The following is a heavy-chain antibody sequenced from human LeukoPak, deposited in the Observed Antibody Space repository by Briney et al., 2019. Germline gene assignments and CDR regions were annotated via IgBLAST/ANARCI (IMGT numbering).Heavy chain of an antibody. J-gene: IGHJ3*02. CDR2: ISSSGTI. Sequence: GGSLRLSCAASGFTCSSYTMNWVRQSPGKGLEWVSYISSSGTIYYADSVQGRFTISRDNAKNSLYLQMNGLRAEDTAVYYCARDRQQWPLDAFDIWGHGTMVTVSS. CDR3: ARDRQQWPLDAFDI. D-gene: IGHD1-1*01. V-gene: IGHV3-48*04. CDR1: GFTCSSYT.